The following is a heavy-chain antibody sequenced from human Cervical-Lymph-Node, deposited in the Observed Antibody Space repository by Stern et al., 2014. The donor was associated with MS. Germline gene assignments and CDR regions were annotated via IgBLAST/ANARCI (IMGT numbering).Heavy chain of an antibody. CDR3: ARSRRGVTRYFES. V-gene: IGHV3-9*01. CDR2: ISWNSGSI. J-gene: IGHJ2*01. Sequence: EVQLVESGGGLVQPGRSLRLSCAASGFTFDAYAMHWVRQAPGQGLEWVSGISWNSGSICYADSVKGRFTISRDNAKNSLYLQMNSLRSEDTALYFCARSRRGVTRYFESWGRGTLVTVSS. D-gene: IGHD3-10*01. CDR1: GFTFDAYA.